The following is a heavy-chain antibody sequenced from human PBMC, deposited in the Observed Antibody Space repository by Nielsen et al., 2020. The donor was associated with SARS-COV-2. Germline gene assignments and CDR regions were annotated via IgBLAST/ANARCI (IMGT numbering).Heavy chain of an antibody. Sequence: SETLSLTCSVSGGSISGSDYYWTWIRQSPGKGLEWIGYIYYSGSTYYNPSLKGRVTMSVDTFENQFSLELSSVTAADTAVYYCARDAYGDLSYYSYGLDVWGQGTTVTVSS. CDR2: IYYSGST. CDR3: ARDAYGDLSYYSYGLDV. V-gene: IGHV4-30-4*01. CDR1: GGSISGSDYY. J-gene: IGHJ6*02. D-gene: IGHD4-17*01.